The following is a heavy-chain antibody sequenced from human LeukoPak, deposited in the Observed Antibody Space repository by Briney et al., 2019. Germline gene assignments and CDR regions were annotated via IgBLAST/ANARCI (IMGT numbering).Heavy chain of an antibody. V-gene: IGHV3-48*01. D-gene: IGHD2-15*01. CDR1: GFIFSSYS. CDR3: ARRVGWVGFDY. Sequence: GGSLRLSCAASGFIFSSYSMNWVRQAPGKGLEWVSHISSSSSTIYYADSVKGRFTISRDNAKNSLYLQMNSLRVEDTAVYFGARRVGWVGFDYWGREPLVPVSS. CDR2: ISSSSSTI. J-gene: IGHJ4*02.